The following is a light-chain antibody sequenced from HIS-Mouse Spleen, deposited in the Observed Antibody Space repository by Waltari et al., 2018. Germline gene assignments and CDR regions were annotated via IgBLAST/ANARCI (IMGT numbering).Light chain of an antibody. CDR3: YSTDSSGNHRV. J-gene: IGLJ2*01. Sequence: SYELTQPPSVSVSPGQTARITCSGDALPKQYAYWYQQKSGQAPVLVIYEDSKRPSGSPERFPGSRSGTMASLTISGAQVEDEADYYCYSTDSSGNHRVFGGGTKLTVL. CDR2: EDS. CDR1: ALPKQY. V-gene: IGLV3-10*01.